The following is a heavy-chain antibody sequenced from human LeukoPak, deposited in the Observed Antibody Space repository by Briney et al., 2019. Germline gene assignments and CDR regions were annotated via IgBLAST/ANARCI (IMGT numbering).Heavy chain of an antibody. Sequence: PGRSLRLSCAASGFTFSNYNMNWVRQAPGKGLEWVSSITSTSSYIYYADSVKGRFTISRDNAENSLYLQMNSLRAEDTAVYYCARDPYSGSYGDYYYYYMDVWGKGTTVTISS. CDR2: ITSTSSYI. V-gene: IGHV3-21*01. CDR1: GFTFSNYN. CDR3: ARDPYSGSYGDYYYYYMDV. D-gene: IGHD1-26*01. J-gene: IGHJ6*03.